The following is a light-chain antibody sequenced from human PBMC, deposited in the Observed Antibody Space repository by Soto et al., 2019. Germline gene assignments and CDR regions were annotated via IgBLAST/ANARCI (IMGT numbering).Light chain of an antibody. CDR1: SSDVGAYHS. CDR2: DVS. CDR3: SSFTDTGTAM. J-gene: IGLJ3*02. V-gene: IGLV2-14*03. Sequence: QSALTQPVSVSGSPGQSFTIPCTGSSSDVGAYHSVSWYQQHPGKAPKLIIFDVSNRPSGVSNRFSGSKSGNTASLTISGLQAEDEADYYCSSFTDTGTAMFGGGTKLTVL.